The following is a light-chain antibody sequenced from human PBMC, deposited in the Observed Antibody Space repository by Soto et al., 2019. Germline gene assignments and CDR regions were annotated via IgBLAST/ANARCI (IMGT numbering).Light chain of an antibody. J-gene: IGKJ3*01. Sequence: EIVLTQSPGTLSLSPGERATLSCRASQSVSSSFVAWYQQKPGQAPRLLIFRVFNRATGIPDRFSGSGSGTDFTLTINRLEPEDFAVYYCQQYGSSPFTVGPGTKVHIK. V-gene: IGKV3-20*01. CDR1: QSVSSSF. CDR2: RVF. CDR3: QQYGSSPFT.